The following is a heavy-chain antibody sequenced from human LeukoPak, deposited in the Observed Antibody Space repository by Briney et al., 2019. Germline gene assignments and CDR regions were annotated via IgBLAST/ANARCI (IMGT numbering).Heavy chain of an antibody. CDR2: INSGGSST. CDR1: GFTFSSYW. J-gene: IGHJ4*02. CDR3: ARDDYGDYPPGDY. Sequence: GGSLRLSCAASGFTFSSYWMHWVRQAPGKGLVWVSRINSGGSSTSYADSVKGRFTISRDNAKNTLYLQMNSLRAEDTAVYYCARDDYGDYPPGDYWGQGTVVTVSS. V-gene: IGHV3-74*01. D-gene: IGHD4-17*01.